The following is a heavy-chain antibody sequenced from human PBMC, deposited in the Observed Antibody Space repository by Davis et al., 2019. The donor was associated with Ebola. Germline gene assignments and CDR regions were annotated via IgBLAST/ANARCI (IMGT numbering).Heavy chain of an antibody. J-gene: IGHJ4*02. CDR2: MNANSGNT. D-gene: IGHD6-6*01. V-gene: IGHV1-8*01. Sequence: ASVKVSCKASGYTFTSYDINWVRQASGQGLEWMGWMNANSGNTGYSRKFQGRVTMTRNTSIGTAYMELSSLGFEDSAVYYCVREGAARSGFGNWGQGTLVTVSS. CDR3: VREGAARSGFGN. CDR1: GYTFTSYD.